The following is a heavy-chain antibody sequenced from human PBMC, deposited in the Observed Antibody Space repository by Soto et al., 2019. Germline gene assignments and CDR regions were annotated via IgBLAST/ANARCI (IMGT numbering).Heavy chain of an antibody. J-gene: IGHJ3*01. CDR3: AANWRGAYEGLFDL. Sequence: QVQLRESGPGLVKPSETLSLTCNVSGGPISGYYWNWVRQPAGKGLEWIGRIYSAGTTDLNPSLKSRVIMSVDTSSIQFSLKLLSVTAADTAVYYCAANWRGAYEGLFDLWGQGTTVTVSS. CDR1: GGPISGYY. CDR2: IYSAGTT. V-gene: IGHV4-4*07. D-gene: IGHD1-1*01.